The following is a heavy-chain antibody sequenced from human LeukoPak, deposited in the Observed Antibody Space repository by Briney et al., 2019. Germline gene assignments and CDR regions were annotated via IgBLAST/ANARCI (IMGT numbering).Heavy chain of an antibody. CDR1: GYTFTSYG. CDR3: AARRDTSVAGPGAFDI. J-gene: IGHJ3*02. CDR2: ISAYNGNT. D-gene: IGHD6-19*01. Sequence: GASVKVSCKASGYTFTSYGISWVRQAPGQGLEWMGWISAYNGNTNYAQKLQGRVTMTTDTSTSTAYMELSSLRVEDTAVYYCAARRDTSVAGPGAFDIWGQGTMVTVSS. V-gene: IGHV1-18*01.